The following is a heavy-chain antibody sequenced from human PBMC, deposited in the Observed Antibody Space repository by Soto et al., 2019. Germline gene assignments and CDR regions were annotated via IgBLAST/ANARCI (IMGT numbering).Heavy chain of an antibody. Sequence: PGGSLRLSCTASGFTFGDYAMSWFRHAPGKGLEWVGFIRSTAYGGTTEYAASVKGRFTISRDDSKSIAYLQMNSLKTEDTGVYYCTRDSDYYDFWSGYGYYYYGMEVWGQGTTVTVSS. J-gene: IGHJ6*02. CDR2: IRSTAYGGTT. CDR1: GFTFGDYA. V-gene: IGHV3-49*03. CDR3: TRDSDYYDFWSGYGYYYYGMEV. D-gene: IGHD3-3*01.